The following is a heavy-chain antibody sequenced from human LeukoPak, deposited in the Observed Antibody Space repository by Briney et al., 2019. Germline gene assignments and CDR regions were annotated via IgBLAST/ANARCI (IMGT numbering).Heavy chain of an antibody. CDR2: ISSSSSYI. V-gene: IGHV3-21*01. D-gene: IGHD4-23*01. CDR3: ARDRGLRWYHGQDAFDI. Sequence: GGSLRLSCAASGFTFNSYGMGWVRQAPGKGLEWVSSISSSSSYIYYADSVKGRFTISRDNAKNSLYLQMNSLRAEDTAVYYCARDRGLRWYHGQDAFDIWGQGTMVTASS. CDR1: GFTFNSYG. J-gene: IGHJ3*02.